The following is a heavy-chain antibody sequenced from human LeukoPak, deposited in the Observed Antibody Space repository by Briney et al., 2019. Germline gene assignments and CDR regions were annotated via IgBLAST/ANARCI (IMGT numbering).Heavy chain of an antibody. D-gene: IGHD6-13*01. CDR3: AKEATSTWYGGWFDR. CDR1: GFTFSSYA. CDR2: IAATTGRT. Sequence: PGGSLRLSCAASGFTFSSYAMSWVRPAPGRGLEWVSGIAATTGRTYYADSVKGRFTISRDHSKNTLYLQMNSLRAEGTGKFYCAKEATSTWYGGWFDRWGQGTLVTDSS. V-gene: IGHV3-23*01. J-gene: IGHJ5*02.